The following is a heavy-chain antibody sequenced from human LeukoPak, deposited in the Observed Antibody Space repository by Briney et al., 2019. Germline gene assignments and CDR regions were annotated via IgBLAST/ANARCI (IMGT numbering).Heavy chain of an antibody. J-gene: IGHJ4*02. Sequence: PSETLSLTCTVSGGSISGYYWTWIRQPPGKGLEYIGHVSYSGNTNYNPSLQSRVSISVETSKNQFSLMLSSVTAADSAMYYCARRRLGNYDLDYWGRGTLVTVSS. CDR2: VSYSGNT. D-gene: IGHD4-11*01. V-gene: IGHV4-59*08. CDR1: GGSISGYY. CDR3: ARRRLGNYDLDY.